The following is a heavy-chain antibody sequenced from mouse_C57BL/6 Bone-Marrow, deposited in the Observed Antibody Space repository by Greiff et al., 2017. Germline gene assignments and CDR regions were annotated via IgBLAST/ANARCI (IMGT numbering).Heavy chain of an antibody. CDR1: GYTFTSYW. D-gene: IGHD1-1*01. CDR3: AIITTVVDYLDY. V-gene: IGHV1-55*01. J-gene: IGHJ2*01. Sequence: QVQLQQPGAELVKPGASVKMSCKASGYTFTSYWITWVKQSPGQGLEWIGDIYPGSGSTNYNEKFKSKATLTVDTSSSTAYMQLSSLTSEDSAVYDCAIITTVVDYLDYWGQGTTLTVSS. CDR2: IYPGSGST.